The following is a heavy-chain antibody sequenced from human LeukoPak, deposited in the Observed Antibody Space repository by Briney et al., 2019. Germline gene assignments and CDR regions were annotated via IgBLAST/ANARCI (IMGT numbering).Heavy chain of an antibody. V-gene: IGHV3-15*01. D-gene: IGHD6-6*01. Sequence: GGSLRLSCAASALSVTEAWVGWVRQAPGKGLEWVGRIKSTADGGTTDYAAPVKGRFTISRDGSKNIVYLQMSSLKTEDAAVYYCTTDRGIAIRPLFDYWGQGTLVTVSS. CDR1: ALSVTEAW. J-gene: IGHJ4*02. CDR3: TTDRGIAIRPLFDY. CDR2: IKSTADGGTT.